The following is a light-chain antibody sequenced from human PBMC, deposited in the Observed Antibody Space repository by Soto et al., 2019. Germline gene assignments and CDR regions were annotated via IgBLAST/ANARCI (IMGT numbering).Light chain of an antibody. CDR3: QQYGSSRT. V-gene: IGKV3-20*01. J-gene: IGKJ1*01. CDR1: RRVSSIY. CDR2: AAS. Sequence: EIVLAQSPGTPSLSPGERGALSCRAARRVSSIYLALYQQKPCQAPMLLIYAASSRATGTPDRFSGSGYGTDFTINISRLEPEDFAVYSCQQYGSSRTFRQGTKVDIK.